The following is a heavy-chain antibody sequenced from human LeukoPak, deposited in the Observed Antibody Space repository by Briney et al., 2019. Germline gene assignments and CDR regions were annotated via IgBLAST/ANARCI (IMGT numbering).Heavy chain of an antibody. V-gene: IGHV4-39*02. CDR2: IYYSGST. D-gene: IGHD6-19*01. CDR3: AREGQAAVAGTGYFDY. Sequence: PSETLSLTCTVSGGSISSSSYYWGWIRQPPGKGLEWIGSIYYSGSTYYNPSLKSRVTISVDTSKNQFSLKLSSVTAADTAVYYCAREGQAAVAGTGYFDYWGQGTLVTVSS. CDR1: GGSISSSSYY. J-gene: IGHJ4*02.